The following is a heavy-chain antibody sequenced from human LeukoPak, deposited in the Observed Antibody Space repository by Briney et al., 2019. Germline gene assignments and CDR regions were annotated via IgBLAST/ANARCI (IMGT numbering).Heavy chain of an antibody. CDR1: GYTFTGYY. D-gene: IGHD2-2*01. J-gene: IGHJ6*03. Sequence: GASVKVSCRASGYTFTGYYMHWVRQAPGQGLEWMGWINPNSGGTNYAQKFQGRVTMTRDKSISTAYMELSRLRSDDTAVYYCARDKPAAAIDDYYMDVWGKGTTVTVSS. V-gene: IGHV1-2*02. CDR2: INPNSGGT. CDR3: ARDKPAAAIDDYYMDV.